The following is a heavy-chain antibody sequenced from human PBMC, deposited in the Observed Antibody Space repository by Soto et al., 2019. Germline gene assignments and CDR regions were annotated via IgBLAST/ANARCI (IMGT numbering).Heavy chain of an antibody. CDR2: IYYDGST. V-gene: IGHV4-59*01. CDR1: GGSISNYY. CDR3: ARGGLDGDPVWYFDC. J-gene: IGHJ4*02. D-gene: IGHD2-21*02. Sequence: QVQLQESGPGLVKPSETLSLTCTVSGGSISNYYWTWIRQPPGKGLEWIGYIYYDGSTNYHPSLKCRVIMPVDTSKRQVSLRVTSVIHADTAVYFCARGGLDGDPVWYFDCLGRGALVTVSS.